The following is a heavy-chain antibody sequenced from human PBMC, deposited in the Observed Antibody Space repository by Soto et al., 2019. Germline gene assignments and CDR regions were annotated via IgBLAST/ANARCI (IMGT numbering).Heavy chain of an antibody. V-gene: IGHV3-33*01. CDR2: IWYDGSNE. CDR3: ARGNSPSSYVRNYYYYYGMDV. Sequence: GGSLRLSCAASGFTFSNYGMHWVRQAPGKGLEWVALIWYDGSNEYYEDSVKGRFTISRDNSKNTLYLQMDSLRAEDTAVYYCARGNSPSSYVRNYYYYYGMDVWGQGTTVTVSS. J-gene: IGHJ6*02. CDR1: GFTFSNYG. D-gene: IGHD3-10*02.